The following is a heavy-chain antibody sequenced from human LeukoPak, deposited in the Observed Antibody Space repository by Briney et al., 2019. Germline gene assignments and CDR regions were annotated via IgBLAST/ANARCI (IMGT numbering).Heavy chain of an antibody. CDR2: IRYDGSNK. J-gene: IGHJ4*02. CDR3: AKDGYSSVWYTGTYYFDY. Sequence: GGSLRLSCAASGFTFSNYGMHWVRQAPGKGLEWVTFIRYDGSNKYYADSVKGRFTISRDNSKNTLYLQMNSLRAEDTAVYYCAKDGYSSVWYTGTYYFDYWGQGTLVTVSS. V-gene: IGHV3-30*02. CDR1: GFTFSNYG. D-gene: IGHD6-19*01.